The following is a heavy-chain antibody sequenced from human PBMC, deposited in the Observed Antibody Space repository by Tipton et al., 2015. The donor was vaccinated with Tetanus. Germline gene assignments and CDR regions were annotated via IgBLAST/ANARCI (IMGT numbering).Heavy chain of an antibody. CDR2: IYYSGST. D-gene: IGHD2/OR15-2a*01. CDR1: GGSISSYY. V-gene: IGHV4-59*01. Sequence: GLVKPSETLSLTCTVSGGSISSYYWSWIRQPPGKGLEWIGYIYYSGSTNYNPSLKSRVTISVDTSKNQFSLKLSSVTAADTAVYYCARAAGFLGLTHDFWGRGTLVSVSS. CDR3: ARAAGFLGLTHDF. J-gene: IGHJ4*02.